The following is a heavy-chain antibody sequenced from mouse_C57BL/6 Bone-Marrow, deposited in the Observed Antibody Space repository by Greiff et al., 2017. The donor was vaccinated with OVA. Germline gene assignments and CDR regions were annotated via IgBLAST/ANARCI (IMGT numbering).Heavy chain of an antibody. D-gene: IGHD2-5*01. CDR1: GYTFTSYW. J-gene: IGHJ2*01. Sequence: QVQLQQPGAELVKPGASVKLSCKASGYTFTSYWMHWVKQRPGQGLAWIGMLHPNSGSTNYNERFKSKATLSVDKSSSTAYMQLSSLTSEDSAVYYCARWENYSNLLWGQGTTLTVSS. V-gene: IGHV1-64*01. CDR2: LHPNSGST. CDR3: ARWENYSNLL.